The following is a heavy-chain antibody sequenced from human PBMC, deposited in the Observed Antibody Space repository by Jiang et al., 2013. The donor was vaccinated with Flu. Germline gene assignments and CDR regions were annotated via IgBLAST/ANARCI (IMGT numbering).Heavy chain of an antibody. D-gene: IGHD2-2*01. CDR1: GGSISSYY. V-gene: IGHV4-59*08. Sequence: LLKPSETLSLTCTVSGGSISSYYWSWIRQPPGKGLEWIGYIYYSGSTNYNPSLKSRVTISVDTSKNQFSLKLSSVTAADTAVYYCARHGEGGDIVVVPPRKHGYYYYYGMDVWGQGTTVTVSS. J-gene: IGHJ6*02. CDR2: IYYSGST. CDR3: ARHGEGGDIVVVPPRKHGYYYYYGMDV.